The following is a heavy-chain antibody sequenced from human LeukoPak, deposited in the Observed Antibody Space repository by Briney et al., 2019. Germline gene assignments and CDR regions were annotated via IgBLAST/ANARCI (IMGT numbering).Heavy chain of an antibody. V-gene: IGHV1-8*01. Sequence: PWASVKVSCKASGYTFTSYGISWVRQATGQGLEWMGWMNPNSGNTGYAQKFQGRVTMTRNTSISTAYMELSSLRSEDTAVYYCLYQGWDTGGFDYWGQGTLVTVSS. CDR3: LYQGWDTGGFDY. J-gene: IGHJ4*02. CDR2: MNPNSGNT. CDR1: GYTFTSYG. D-gene: IGHD3-16*01.